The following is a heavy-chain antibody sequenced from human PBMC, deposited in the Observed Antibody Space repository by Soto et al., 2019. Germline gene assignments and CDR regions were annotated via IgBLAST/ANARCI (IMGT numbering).Heavy chain of an antibody. Sequence: QVQLVQSGGGVVQPGRSLRLSCAASGLTFRGYAMHWVRQAPGKGLEWLAVISFDGSNKYYADSVKGRFVISRDNSKNTLYLQMNSLRPEDTAVFYCAPGNFYDSPGFPNWFAPWGQGTLVTVSS. V-gene: IGHV3-30*09. J-gene: IGHJ5*02. CDR3: APGNFYDSPGFPNWFAP. CDR2: ISFDGSNK. D-gene: IGHD3-22*01. CDR1: GLTFRGYA.